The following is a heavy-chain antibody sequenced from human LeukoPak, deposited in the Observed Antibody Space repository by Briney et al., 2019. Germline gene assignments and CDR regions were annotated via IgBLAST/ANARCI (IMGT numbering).Heavy chain of an antibody. J-gene: IGHJ6*02. V-gene: IGHV3-30*04. CDR3: ARDRMYYDSSGYRHTYGMDV. CDR1: GFTFSSYA. D-gene: IGHD3-22*01. Sequence: GGSLRLSCAASGFTFSSYAMHWVRQAPGKGLEWVAVISYDGSNKYYADSVKGRFTISRDNSKNTLYLQMNSLRAEDTAVYYCARDRMYYDSSGYRHTYGMDVWGQGTTVTVSS. CDR2: ISYDGSNK.